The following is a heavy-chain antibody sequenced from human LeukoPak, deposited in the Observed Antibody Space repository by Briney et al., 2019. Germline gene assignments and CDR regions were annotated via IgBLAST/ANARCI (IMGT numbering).Heavy chain of an antibody. CDR2: INISGST. Sequence: SETLSLTCTVSGGSISYYFWSWIRQPAGKGLEWIGRINISGSTNYNPSLKSRVTMSIDTSENQFSLNLSSVTAADTAVYYCARDDGYWGQGTLVTVSS. CDR3: ARDDGY. CDR1: GGSISYYF. J-gene: IGHJ4*02. V-gene: IGHV4-4*07.